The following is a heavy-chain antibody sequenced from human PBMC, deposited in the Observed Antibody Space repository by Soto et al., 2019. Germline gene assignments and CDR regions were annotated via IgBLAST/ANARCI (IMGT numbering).Heavy chain of an antibody. CDR1: GFTVSSNY. Sequence: EVQLVESGGGLIQPGGSLRLSCAASGFTVSSNYMSWVRQAPGKGLEWVSVIYSGGSIYYADSVKGRFTISRDNSKNTLNLQMNSLRAEDSAVYYCARSERGHYYGSGSPMDVWGQGTTVTVSS. CDR2: IYSGGSI. CDR3: ARSERGHYYGSGSPMDV. D-gene: IGHD3-10*01. V-gene: IGHV3-53*01. J-gene: IGHJ6*02.